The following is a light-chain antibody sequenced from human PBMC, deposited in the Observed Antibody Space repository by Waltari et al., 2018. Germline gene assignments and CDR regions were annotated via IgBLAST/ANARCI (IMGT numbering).Light chain of an antibody. J-gene: IGLJ2*01. CDR2: IAGCGGH. CDR1: SEHSAYA. CDR3: QTWDPDTVV. V-gene: IGLV4-69*01. Sequence: QLAVTQSPSASASLGASVKLTCTLSSEHSAYAIAWHQHQPEKCPRFLLKIAGCGGHTKGDGIPDRFSGFSSGAERYLTISSLQYEDEAAYYCQTWDPDTVVFGGGTKLTV.